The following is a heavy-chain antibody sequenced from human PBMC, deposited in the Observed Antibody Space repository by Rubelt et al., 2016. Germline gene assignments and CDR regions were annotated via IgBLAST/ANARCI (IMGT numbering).Heavy chain of an antibody. Sequence: QLQLQESGPGLVKPSETLSLTCTVSGGSISSSSYYWGWIRQPPGKGLEWIGSIYYSGSTYYNPSLKCRVTISVDTSKNQFSLKLSSVTAADTAVYYCARTYDSSGYYYFYYYGMDVWGQGTTVTVSS. D-gene: IGHD3-22*01. J-gene: IGHJ6*02. CDR3: ARTYDSSGYYYFYYYGMDV. CDR1: GGSISSSSYY. V-gene: IGHV4-39*07. CDR2: IYYSGST.